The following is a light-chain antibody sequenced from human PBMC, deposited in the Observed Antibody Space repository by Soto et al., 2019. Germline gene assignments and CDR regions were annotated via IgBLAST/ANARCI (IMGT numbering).Light chain of an antibody. Sequence: DIQLTQSPSFLSASVGDRVTITCRASQGISSSLAWYQQKPGKAPKLLIYVASTLQSGVPSRFSGSGSGTEFTLTISSLQSEDFATYYCQQYKSFWTFGQGTKV. J-gene: IGKJ1*01. CDR2: VAS. V-gene: IGKV1-9*01. CDR1: QGISSS. CDR3: QQYKSFWT.